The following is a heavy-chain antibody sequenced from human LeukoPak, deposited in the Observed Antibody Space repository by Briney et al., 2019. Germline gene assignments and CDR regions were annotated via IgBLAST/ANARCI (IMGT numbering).Heavy chain of an antibody. CDR3: AREAGRTGDGPLDY. J-gene: IGHJ4*02. D-gene: IGHD7-27*01. CDR1: GGSISSYY. CDR2: IYYSGST. Sequence: SETLSLTCTVSGGSISSYYWSWIWQPPGKGLEWIGYIYYSGSTNYNPSLKSRVTISVDTSKNQFSLKLSSVTAADTAVYFCAREAGRTGDGPLDYWGQGTLVTVSS. V-gene: IGHV4-59*01.